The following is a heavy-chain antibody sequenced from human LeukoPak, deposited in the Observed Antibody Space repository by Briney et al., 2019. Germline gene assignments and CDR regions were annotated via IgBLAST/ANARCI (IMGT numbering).Heavy chain of an antibody. D-gene: IGHD6-6*01. CDR3: ARDGAARIAARPNNWFDP. CDR1: GYTFTGYY. CDR2: INPNSGGT. Sequence: ASVKVSCKASGYTFTGYYMHWVRQAPGQGLEWMGWINPNSGGTNYAQKLQGRVTMTRDTSISTAYMELSRLRSDDTAVYYCARDGAARIAARPNNWFDPWGQGTLVTVSS. V-gene: IGHV1-2*02. J-gene: IGHJ5*02.